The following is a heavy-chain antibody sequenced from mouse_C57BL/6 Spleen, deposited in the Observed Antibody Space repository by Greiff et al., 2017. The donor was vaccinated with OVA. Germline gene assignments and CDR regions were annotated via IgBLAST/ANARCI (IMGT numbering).Heavy chain of an antibody. J-gene: IGHJ3*01. CDR1: GYTFTDYY. CDR2: INPNNGGT. CDR3: ARPGFGLAY. D-gene: IGHD3-1*01. Sequence: EVQLQQSGPELVKPGASVKISCKASGYTFTDYYMNWVKQSHGKSLEWIGDINPNNGGTSYNQKFKGKATLTVDKSSSTAYMELRSLTSEDSAVYYCARPGFGLAYGDQGTLVTVSA. V-gene: IGHV1-26*01.